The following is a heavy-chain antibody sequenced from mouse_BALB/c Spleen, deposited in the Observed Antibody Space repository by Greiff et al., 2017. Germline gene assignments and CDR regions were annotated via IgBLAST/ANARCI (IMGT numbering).Heavy chain of an antibody. Sequence: EVQRVESGGDLVKPGGSLKLSCAASGFTFSSYGMSWVRQTPDKRLEWVATISSGGSYTYSPDSVTGRFTISRDNAKNTLYLQMSSLKSEDTAMYYCARHEEDYGFAYWGQGTLVTVSA. CDR3: ARHEEDYGFAY. J-gene: IGHJ3*01. CDR1: GFTFSSYG. V-gene: IGHV5-6*01. D-gene: IGHD2-4*01. CDR2: ISSGGSYT.